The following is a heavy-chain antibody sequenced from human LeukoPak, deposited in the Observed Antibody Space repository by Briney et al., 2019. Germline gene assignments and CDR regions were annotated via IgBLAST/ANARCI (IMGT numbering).Heavy chain of an antibody. CDR3: AREYPRAFDI. V-gene: IGHV1-69*04. Sequence: SVKVSCKASGGTFSTYAMIWVRQAPGQGLEWMGRIITTLGIANYAQKFQGRVTITADKSTSTAYMELSSLRSEDTAMYFCAREYPRAFDIWGQGTMVTVSS. CDR1: GGTFSTYA. J-gene: IGHJ3*02. CDR2: IITTLGIA. D-gene: IGHD2-2*02.